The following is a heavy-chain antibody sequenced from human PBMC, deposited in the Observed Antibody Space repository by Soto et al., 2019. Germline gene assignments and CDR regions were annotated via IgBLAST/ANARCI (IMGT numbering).Heavy chain of an antibody. D-gene: IGHD2-15*01. J-gene: IGHJ4*02. V-gene: IGHV3-7*03. CDR3: ARVLVVVAATAVGLDY. Sequence: PGGSLRLSCAASGFTFSSYWMSWVRQAPGKGLEWVANIKQDGSGKYYVDSVKGRFTISRDNAKNSLYLQMNSLRAEDTAVYYCARVLVVVAATAVGLDYWGQGTLVTVSS. CDR2: IKQDGSGK. CDR1: GFTFSSYW.